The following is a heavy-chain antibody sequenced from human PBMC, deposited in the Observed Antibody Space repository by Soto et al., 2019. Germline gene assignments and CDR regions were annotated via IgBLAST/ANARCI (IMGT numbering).Heavy chain of an antibody. V-gene: IGHV1-46*01. D-gene: IGHD2-21*02. CDR2: INPSGGST. CDR3: ARDLAYCGGDCYPGWFDP. Sequence: GASVNVSCKASGYTFTSYYIHWVRQAPGQGLECMGIINPSGGSTSYAQKFQGRVTMTRDTSTSTVYIDLSSLRAEDTDGYYCARDLAYCGGDCYPGWFDPWGQGTLVPVSS. J-gene: IGHJ5*02. CDR1: GYTFTSYY.